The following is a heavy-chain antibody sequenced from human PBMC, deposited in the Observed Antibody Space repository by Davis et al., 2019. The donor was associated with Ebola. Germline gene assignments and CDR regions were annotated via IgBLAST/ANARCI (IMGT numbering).Heavy chain of an antibody. CDR1: GYTFTSYY. D-gene: IGHD1-26*01. V-gene: IGHV1-2*02. CDR3: ARSDTEWELAHLGY. CDR2: INPNSGGT. Sequence: ASVKVSCKASGYTFTSYYMHWVRQAPGQGLEWMGWINPNSGGTNYAQKFQGRVTMTRDTSISTAYMELSRLRSDDTAVYYCARSDTEWELAHLGYWGQGTLVTVSS. J-gene: IGHJ4*02.